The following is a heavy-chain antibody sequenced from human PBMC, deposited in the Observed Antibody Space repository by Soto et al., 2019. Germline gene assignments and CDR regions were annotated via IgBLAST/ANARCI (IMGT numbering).Heavy chain of an antibody. J-gene: IGHJ6*02. CDR2: IRYDGSKK. CDR3: ARDVGYCSRGSCFSHADV. D-gene: IGHD2-15*01. Sequence: PGGSLRLSCAASGFTFSSYGMRWVRQAPGKGLEWVAMIRYDGSKKYYADSVKGRFTISRDNAKNTLYLQMNSLRAEDTAVYYCARDVGYCSRGSCFSHADVWGQGTTVTVSS. V-gene: IGHV3-33*01. CDR1: GFTFSSYG.